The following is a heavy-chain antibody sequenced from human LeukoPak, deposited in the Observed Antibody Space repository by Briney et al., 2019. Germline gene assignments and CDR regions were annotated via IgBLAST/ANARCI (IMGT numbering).Heavy chain of an antibody. Sequence: SETLSLTCTVSGGSISSYYWSRIRQPPGKGLEWIGSIYYSGSTYYNPSLKSRVTISVDTSKNQFSLKLSSVTAADTAVYYCARHPVDWYFDLWGRGTLVTVSS. V-gene: IGHV4-39*01. J-gene: IGHJ2*01. CDR1: GGSISSYY. CDR2: IYYSGST. CDR3: ARHPVDWYFDL.